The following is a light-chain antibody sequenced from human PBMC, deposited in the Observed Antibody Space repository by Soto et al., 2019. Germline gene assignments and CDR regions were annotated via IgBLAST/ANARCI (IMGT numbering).Light chain of an antibody. CDR1: SSDVGGYNY. J-gene: IGLJ1*01. CDR2: EVN. CDR3: SSYTTSNTYV. V-gene: IGLV2-14*01. Sequence: QSALTQPASVSGSPGQSITISCTGTSSDVGGYNYVSWYQQHPGKAPKLMIYEVNHRPSGISNRFSGSKSGNTASLTISGLQPEDEADYFCSSYTTSNTYVFGTGTQLTVL.